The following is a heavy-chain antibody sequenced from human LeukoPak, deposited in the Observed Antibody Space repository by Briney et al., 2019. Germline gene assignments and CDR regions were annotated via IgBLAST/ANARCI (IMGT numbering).Heavy chain of an antibody. J-gene: IGHJ5*02. CDR2: INHSGST. D-gene: IGHD5-24*01. CDR3: AGGDGWLHGPRKNNWFDP. Sequence: SETLSLTCALYGGSFSGYYWSWIRQPPGKGLEWMGEINHSGSTNYNPSLKSRVTISVDTSKKQFSLNLSSVTAADTAVYYCAGGDGWLHGPRKNNWFDPWGQGTLVTVS. V-gene: IGHV4-34*01. CDR1: GGSFSGYY.